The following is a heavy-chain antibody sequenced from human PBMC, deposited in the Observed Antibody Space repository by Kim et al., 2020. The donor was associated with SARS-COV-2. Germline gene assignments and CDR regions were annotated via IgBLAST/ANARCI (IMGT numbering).Heavy chain of an antibody. CDR3: ARGLRYCSSTSCRRPFGFDP. CDR1: GGSFSGYY. D-gene: IGHD2-2*01. Sequence: SETLSLTCAVYGGSFSGYYWSWIRQPPGKGLEWIGEINHSGSTNYNPSLKSRVTISVDTSKNQFSLKLSSVTAADTAVYYCARGLRYCSSTSCRRPFGFDPWGQGTLVTVSS. V-gene: IGHV4-34*01. CDR2: INHSGST. J-gene: IGHJ5*02.